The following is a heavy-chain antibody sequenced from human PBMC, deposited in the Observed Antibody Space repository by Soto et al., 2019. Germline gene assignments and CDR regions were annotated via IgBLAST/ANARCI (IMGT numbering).Heavy chain of an antibody. CDR3: ARHPDPQQPVRVYYYYGMDV. D-gene: IGHD6-13*01. V-gene: IGHV4-39*01. CDR2: IYYSGST. Sequence: SETLSLTCTVSGGCISSSSYYWGWIRQPPGKGLEWIGSIYYSGSTYYNPSLKSRVTISVDTSKNQFSLKLSSVTAADTAVYYCARHPDPQQPVRVYYYYGMDVWCQGITVTVS. CDR1: GGCISSSSYY. J-gene: IGHJ6*02.